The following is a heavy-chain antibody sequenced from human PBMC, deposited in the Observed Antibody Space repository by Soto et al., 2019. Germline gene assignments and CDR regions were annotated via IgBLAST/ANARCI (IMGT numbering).Heavy chain of an antibody. Sequence: EVQLVESGGGLVQPGRSLRLSCAASGFTFDDYAMHWVRQAPGKGLEWVSGISWNSGSIGYADYVKGRFTIYRDNAKNSLDLQMNSLRAEDTALYYCAKDAITMVRGVISYYGMDVWGQGTTVTVSS. V-gene: IGHV3-9*01. D-gene: IGHD3-10*01. CDR3: AKDAITMVRGVISYYGMDV. CDR1: GFTFDDYA. CDR2: ISWNSGSI. J-gene: IGHJ6*02.